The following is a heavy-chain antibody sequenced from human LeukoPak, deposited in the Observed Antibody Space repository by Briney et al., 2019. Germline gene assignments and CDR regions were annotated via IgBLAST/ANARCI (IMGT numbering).Heavy chain of an antibody. J-gene: IGHJ4*02. D-gene: IGHD3-16*01. CDR1: GGSISSYY. Sequence: SETLSLTCTVSGGSISSYYWSWIRQAPGKGLEWIGYIFYSGNTNYNPSLKSRVSISVDTSKNQFSLKQSSVTAADTAVFYCARGGGTFDYWGQGTLVTVSS. CDR2: IFYSGNT. CDR3: ARGGGTFDY. V-gene: IGHV4-59*01.